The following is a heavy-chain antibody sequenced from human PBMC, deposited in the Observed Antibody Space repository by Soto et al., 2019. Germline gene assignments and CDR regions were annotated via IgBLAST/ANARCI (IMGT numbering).Heavy chain of an antibody. V-gene: IGHV4-34*01. CDR2: INHSGST. CDR1: GGSFSGYY. J-gene: IGHJ6*02. D-gene: IGHD6-13*01. Sequence: SETLSLTCAVYGGSFSGYYWSWIRQPPGKGLEWIGEINHSGSTNYNPSLKSRVTISVDTSKNQFSLKLSSVTAADTAVYYCARGLGSSWLSYYYYYGMDVWGQGTTVTVSS. CDR3: ARGLGSSWLSYYYYYGMDV.